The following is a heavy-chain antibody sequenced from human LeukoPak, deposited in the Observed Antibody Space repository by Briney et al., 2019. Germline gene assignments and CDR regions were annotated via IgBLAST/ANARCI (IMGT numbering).Heavy chain of an antibody. CDR2: IYSGGST. J-gene: IGHJ4*02. CDR1: GFTVSSNY. Sequence: GGSLRLSCAASGFTVSSNYMSWVRQAPGKGLEWVSVIYSGGSTYYADSVKGRFTISRDNSKNTPYLQMNSLRAEDTAVYYCARSIPHGDNPYYFDYWGQGTLVTVSS. V-gene: IGHV3-66*01. D-gene: IGHD4-17*01. CDR3: ARSIPHGDNPYYFDY.